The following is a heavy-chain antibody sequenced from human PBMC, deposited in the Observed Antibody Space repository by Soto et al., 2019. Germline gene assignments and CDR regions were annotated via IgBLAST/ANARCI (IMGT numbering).Heavy chain of an antibody. CDR2: IYNNGGINYGGI. J-gene: IGHJ4*02. D-gene: IGHD3-10*01. CDR1: GDSISNYY. CDR3: AGDYNSGSYRFDY. V-gene: IGHV4-59*13. Sequence: PSETLSLTCTVSGDSISNYYWNWIRQPPGTGLEWIVYIYNNGGINYGGINYNPSLRSRVTMSVDTSKNQVSLTLRSVSAADTAVYYCAGDYNSGSYRFDYWGPGILVTVSS.